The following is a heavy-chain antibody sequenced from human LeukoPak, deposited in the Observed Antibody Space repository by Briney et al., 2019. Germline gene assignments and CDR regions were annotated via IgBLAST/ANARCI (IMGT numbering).Heavy chain of an antibody. CDR2: IYPGDSDI. CDR3: ASGAPFDY. CDR1: GYSFSNYW. V-gene: IGHV5-51*01. J-gene: IGHJ4*02. D-gene: IGHD2/OR15-2a*01. Sequence: GESLKISCKGSGYSFSNYWIGWVRQMPGKGLEWMGIIYPGDSDIRYSPSFQGQVTISADTSISTAYLQWSSLKTSDSAIYYCASGAPFDYWGQGTLVTVSS.